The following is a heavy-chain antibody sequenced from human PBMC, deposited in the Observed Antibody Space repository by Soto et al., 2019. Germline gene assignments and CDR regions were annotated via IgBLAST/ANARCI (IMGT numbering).Heavy chain of an antibody. Sequence: VQLVQSGAEVKKPGASVKVSCKASGYTFTGYYMHWVRQAPGQGLEWLGWINPNSGGTNYAQKFQGWVTMTRDTSISTAYMELSRLRSDDTAVYYCAREGGKYSSGWDLGIDYWGQGNLVTVSS. V-gene: IGHV1-2*04. J-gene: IGHJ4*02. CDR3: AREGGKYSSGWDLGIDY. D-gene: IGHD6-19*01. CDR1: GYTFTGYY. CDR2: INPNSGGT.